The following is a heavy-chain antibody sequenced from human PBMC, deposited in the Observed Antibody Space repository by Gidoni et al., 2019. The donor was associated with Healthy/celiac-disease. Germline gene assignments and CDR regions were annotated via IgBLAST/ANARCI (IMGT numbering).Heavy chain of an antibody. CDR2: IKKDGSEK. D-gene: IGHD6-19*01. CDR1: GFTFSSYW. V-gene: IGHV3-7*03. CDR3: ARDGGIAVAGGPYLDY. Sequence: EVQLVESGGGLVQPGGSLRLSCAASGFTFSSYWMSWVRQAPGKGLEWVANIKKDGSEKYYVDSVKGRFTISRDNAKNSLYLQMNSLRAEDTAVYYCARDGGIAVAGGPYLDYWGQGTLVTVSS. J-gene: IGHJ4*02.